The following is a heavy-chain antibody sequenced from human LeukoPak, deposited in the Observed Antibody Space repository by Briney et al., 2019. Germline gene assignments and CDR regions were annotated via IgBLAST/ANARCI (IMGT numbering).Heavy chain of an antibody. CDR3: ARGGVGSSGYVDYYYYNMDV. V-gene: IGHV3-74*01. CDR1: GFTFSRHW. D-gene: IGHD5-18*01. Sequence: GGSLRLSCAASGFTFSRHWMHWVRQTPGRGLVWVSRIDNDGRSSTYADSVKGRFTISRDSAKNTVYPQMTSLTDDDTGVYYCARGGVGSSGYVDYYYYNMDVWGKGTAVTVSS. CDR2: IDNDGRSS. J-gene: IGHJ6*03.